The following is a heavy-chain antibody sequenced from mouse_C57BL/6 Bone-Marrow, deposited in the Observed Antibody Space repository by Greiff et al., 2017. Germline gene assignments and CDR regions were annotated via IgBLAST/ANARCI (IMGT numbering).Heavy chain of an antibody. CDR2: IYPGNSDT. J-gene: IGHJ1*03. CDR3: IITTVVPPWYFDV. V-gene: IGHV1-5*01. CDR1: GYTFTSYW. Sequence: EVQLVESGTVLARPGASVKMSCKTSGYTFTSYWMHWVKQRPGQGLEWIGAIYPGNSDTSYNQKFKGKAKLTAVTSASTAYMELSSLTNEDSAVYYCIITTVVPPWYFDVWGTGTTVTVSS. D-gene: IGHD1-1*01.